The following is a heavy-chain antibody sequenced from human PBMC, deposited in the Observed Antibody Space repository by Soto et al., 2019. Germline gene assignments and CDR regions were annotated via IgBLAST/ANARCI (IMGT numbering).Heavy chain of an antibody. Sequence: GASVKVSCKASGYTFTSYDINWVRQATGQGLEWMGWMNPNSGNTGYAQKFQGRVTMTRNTSISTAYMELSSLRSEDTAVYYCARGQRYFDWLLLSSGGIFDYWGQGTLVTVSS. CDR2: MNPNSGNT. J-gene: IGHJ4*02. V-gene: IGHV1-8*01. CDR1: GYTFTSYD. D-gene: IGHD3-9*01. CDR3: ARGQRYFDWLLLSSGGIFDY.